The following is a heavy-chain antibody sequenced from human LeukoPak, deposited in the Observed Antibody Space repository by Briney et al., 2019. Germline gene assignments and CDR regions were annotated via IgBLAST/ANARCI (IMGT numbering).Heavy chain of an antibody. CDR1: GFTFSSYA. CDR2: ISYDGSNK. V-gene: IGHV3-30*04. D-gene: IGHD6-13*01. Sequence: QTGGSLRLSCAASGFTFSSYAMHWVRQAPGKGLEWVAVISYDGSNKYYADSVKGRFTISRDNSKNTLYLQMNSLRAEDTAVYYCAKREDSSSWYDGTRFDPWGQGTLVTVSS. CDR3: AKREDSSSWYDGTRFDP. J-gene: IGHJ5*02.